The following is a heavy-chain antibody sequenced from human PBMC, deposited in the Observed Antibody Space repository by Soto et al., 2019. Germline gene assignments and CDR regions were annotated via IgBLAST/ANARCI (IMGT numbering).Heavy chain of an antibody. V-gene: IGHV3-30*18. CDR1: GFTFSSYG. CDR2: ISYDGSNK. D-gene: IGHD6-19*01. Sequence: GGSLRLSCAASGFTFSSYGMHWVRQAPGKGLEWVAVISYDGSNKYYADSVKGRFTISRDNSKNTLYLQMNSLRAEDTAVYYCAKVLYSSGWYDYWGQGTLVTVSS. J-gene: IGHJ4*02. CDR3: AKVLYSSGWYDY.